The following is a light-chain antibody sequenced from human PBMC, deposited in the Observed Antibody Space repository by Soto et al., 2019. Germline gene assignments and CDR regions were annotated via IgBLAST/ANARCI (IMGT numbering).Light chain of an antibody. Sequence: DIQMTQSPSSLSASVGDRVTITCRASQNIGSFLNWYQHKPGEAPDFLIYGASNLRSGVPSRFVGGGFGTDFTLTITTLQPEDFATYCCQQSHSSPQTFGGGTKVEI. CDR2: GAS. CDR3: QQSHSSPQT. V-gene: IGKV1-39*01. J-gene: IGKJ4*01. CDR1: QNIGSF.